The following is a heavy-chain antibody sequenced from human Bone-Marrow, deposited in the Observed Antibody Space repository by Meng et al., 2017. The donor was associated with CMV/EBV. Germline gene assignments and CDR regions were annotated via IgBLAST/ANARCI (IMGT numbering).Heavy chain of an antibody. CDR3: ARDLESLYFDY. V-gene: IGHV3-30-3*01. D-gene: IGHD5-24*01. J-gene: IGHJ4*02. CDR2: ISYDGSNK. Sequence: QVQLVESGGGVVQPGRSLRLSCAASGFNFSSYAMHWVRQAPGKGLEWVAVISYDGSNKYYADSVKGRFTISRDNSKNTLYLQMNSLRAEDTAVYYCARDLESLYFDYWGQGTLVTVSS. CDR1: GFNFSSYA.